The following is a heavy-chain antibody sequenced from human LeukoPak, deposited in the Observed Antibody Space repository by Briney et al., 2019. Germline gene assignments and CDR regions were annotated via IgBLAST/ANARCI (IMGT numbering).Heavy chain of an antibody. CDR3: ARMTTGKFDY. Sequence: ASVKVSCKASGYTFTSYGISWVRQAPGQGLEWMGWISAYNGNTNYAQKLQGRVTMTTDTSASTAYMELSSLRSEDTAVYYCARMTTGKFDYWAQGTLVTVSS. D-gene: IGHD4-17*01. V-gene: IGHV1-18*01. J-gene: IGHJ4*02. CDR2: ISAYNGNT. CDR1: GYTFTSYG.